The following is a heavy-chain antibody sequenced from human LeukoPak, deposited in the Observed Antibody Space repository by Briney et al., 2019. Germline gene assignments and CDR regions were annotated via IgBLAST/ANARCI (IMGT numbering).Heavy chain of an antibody. J-gene: IGHJ4*02. V-gene: IGHV3-23*01. CDR1: GGSFSSYY. D-gene: IGHD1-20*01. CDR3: AKEGITGTLRPPGY. Sequence: PSETLSLTCAVYGGSFSSYYWGWIRQPPGKGLEWVSAISGSGGSTYYADSVKGRFTISRDNSKNTLYLQMNSLRAEDTAVYYCAKEGITGTLRPPGYWGQGTLVTVSS. CDR2: ISGSGGST.